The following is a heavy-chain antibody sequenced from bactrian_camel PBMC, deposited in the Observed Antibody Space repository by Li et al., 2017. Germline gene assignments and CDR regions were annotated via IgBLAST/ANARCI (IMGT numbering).Heavy chain of an antibody. D-gene: IGHD2*01. Sequence: HVQLVESGRGLVQPGGSLRLSCAASGFHFSTYWMFWVRQGPGKGLGWVSAISAGGGTTIYADSVRGRFTISRDNAKNTAYLQMNSLKSEDTALYYCATTRRLYGGPGLDYNYWGQGTQVTVS. CDR3: ATTRRLYGGPGLDYNY. J-gene: IGHJ4*01. CDR2: ISAGGGTT. CDR1: GFHFSTYW. V-gene: IGHV3S1*01.